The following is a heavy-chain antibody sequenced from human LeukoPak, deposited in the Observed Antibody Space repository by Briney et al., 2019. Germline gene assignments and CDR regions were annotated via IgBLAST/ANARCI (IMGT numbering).Heavy chain of an antibody. Sequence: ASVKVSCTASGGTFSSYAISWVRRAPGQGLEWMGGIIPIFGTANYAQKFQGRVTITADESTSTAYMELSSLRSEDTAVYYCATLLGSGYDSFDYWGQGTLVTVSS. CDR3: ATLLGSGYDSFDY. CDR1: GGTFSSYA. V-gene: IGHV1-69*13. J-gene: IGHJ4*02. D-gene: IGHD3-22*01. CDR2: IIPIFGTA.